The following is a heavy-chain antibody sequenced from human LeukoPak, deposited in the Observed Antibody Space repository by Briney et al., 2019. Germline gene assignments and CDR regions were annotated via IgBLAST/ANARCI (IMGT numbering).Heavy chain of an antibody. V-gene: IGHV3-11*04. Sequence: GGSLRLSCAAAGCTFSDYYMSWIRQAPGEGLEWVSYISRSGSTIYYADSVKGRFTISRDNAKNSVYLQMNSLRAEDTAVYYCARGPGIVVVVAGPGAFDIWGQGTMVTVSS. J-gene: IGHJ3*02. CDR2: ISRSGSTI. CDR3: ARGPGIVVVVAGPGAFDI. D-gene: IGHD2-15*01. CDR1: GCTFSDYY.